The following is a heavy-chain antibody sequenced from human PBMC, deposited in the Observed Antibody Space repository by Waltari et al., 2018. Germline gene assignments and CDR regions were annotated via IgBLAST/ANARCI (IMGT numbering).Heavy chain of an antibody. V-gene: IGHV4-61*02. CDR2: IYTSGST. CDR1: GGSISSGSYY. Sequence: QVQLQESGPGLVKPSQTLSLPCTVSGGSISSGSYYCSWIRQPAGKGLEWIGRIYTSGSTNYNPSLKSRVTISVDTSKNQFSLKLSSVTAADTAVYYCAREDIGSYYYYYMDVWGKGTTVTVSS. J-gene: IGHJ6*03. CDR3: AREDIGSYYYYYMDV.